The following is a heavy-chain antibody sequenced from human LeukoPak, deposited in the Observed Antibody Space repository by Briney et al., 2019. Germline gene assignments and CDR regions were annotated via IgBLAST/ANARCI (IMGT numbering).Heavy chain of an antibody. CDR3: AKDVEALNYDGDY. D-gene: IGHD4-23*01. V-gene: IGHV3-30*18. CDR1: GFTFSNYG. Sequence: GSLRLSCAASGFTFSNYGMHWVRQAPGKGLEWVTVISYDGSDKYYADSVKGRFTVSRDNSKNTLYLQINSLRDEDAAVYYCAKDVEALNYDGDYWGQGTLVTVSS. CDR2: ISYDGSDK. J-gene: IGHJ4*02.